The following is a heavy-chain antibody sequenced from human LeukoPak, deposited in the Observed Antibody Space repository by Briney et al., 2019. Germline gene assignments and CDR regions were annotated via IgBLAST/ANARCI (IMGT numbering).Heavy chain of an antibody. Sequence: GGSLRLSCAASGFTFSNYWMHWVRQAPGKGLVWVSHINSDGSGTTYADSVKGRFTISRDNAKNTLYPQMNSLRAVDTAVYYCAREGYYDSSGQIDYWGQGTLVTVSS. CDR1: GFTFSNYW. J-gene: IGHJ4*02. V-gene: IGHV3-74*03. CDR2: INSDGSGT. CDR3: AREGYYDSSGQIDY. D-gene: IGHD3-22*01.